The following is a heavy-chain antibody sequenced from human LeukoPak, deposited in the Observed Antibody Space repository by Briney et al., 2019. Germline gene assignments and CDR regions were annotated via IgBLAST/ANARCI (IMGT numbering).Heavy chain of an antibody. D-gene: IGHD3-10*02. Sequence: GGSLRLSCAASGFTFSSYELNWVRQAPGKGLEWVSYISSSGSAIYYADSVKGRFTISRDNAKNSLYLQMNSLRAEETAVYYCAELGITMIGGVWGKGTTVTISS. CDR3: AELGITMIGGV. V-gene: IGHV3-48*03. CDR2: ISSSGSAI. CDR1: GFTFSSYE. J-gene: IGHJ6*04.